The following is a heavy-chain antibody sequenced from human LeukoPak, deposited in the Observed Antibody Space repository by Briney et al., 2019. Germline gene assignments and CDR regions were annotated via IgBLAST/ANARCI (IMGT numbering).Heavy chain of an antibody. Sequence: SETLSLTCTVSGGSISSYYWSWIRQPPGKGLEWIGYIYYSGSTNYNPSLKSRVTISVDTSKNQFSLKLSSVTAADTAVYYCARGYDSSGYFYWYFDLWGRGTLVTVSS. CDR2: IYYSGST. CDR1: GGSISSYY. D-gene: IGHD3-22*01. V-gene: IGHV4-59*01. J-gene: IGHJ2*01. CDR3: ARGYDSSGYFYWYFDL.